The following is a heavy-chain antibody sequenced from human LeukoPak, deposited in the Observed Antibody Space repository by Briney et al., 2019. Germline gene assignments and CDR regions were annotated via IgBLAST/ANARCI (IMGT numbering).Heavy chain of an antibody. CDR1: GYTFTSYD. Sequence: ASVKVSCKASGYTFTSYDINWMRQATGQGLEWMGWMNPNSGNTGYAQKFQGRVTMTRNTSISTAYMELSSLRSEDTAVYYCARVPDPRRFYYYYGMDVWGQGTTVTVSS. CDR2: MNPNSGNT. J-gene: IGHJ6*02. CDR3: ARVPDPRRFYYYYGMDV. V-gene: IGHV1-8*01.